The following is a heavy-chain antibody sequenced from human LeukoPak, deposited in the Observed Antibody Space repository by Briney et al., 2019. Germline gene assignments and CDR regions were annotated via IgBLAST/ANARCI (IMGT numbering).Heavy chain of an antibody. Sequence: GASVKVSCKASGGTFSSYAISWVRQAPGQGLEWMGGIILIFGTANYAQKFQGRVTITADESTSTAYMELSSLRSEDTAVYYCARGDRGIVGATYSDYYYYGMDVWGQGTTVTVSS. J-gene: IGHJ6*02. V-gene: IGHV1-69*01. D-gene: IGHD1-26*01. CDR3: ARGDRGIVGATYSDYYYYGMDV. CDR1: GGTFSSYA. CDR2: IILIFGTA.